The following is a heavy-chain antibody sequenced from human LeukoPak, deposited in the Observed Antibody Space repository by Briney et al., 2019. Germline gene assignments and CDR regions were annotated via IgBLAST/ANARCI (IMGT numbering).Heavy chain of an antibody. J-gene: IGHJ4*02. CDR3: ARVFAPSDSGGYYLKY. V-gene: IGHV1-2*02. Sequence: ASVKVSCKASGYTFTNYYISWVRQAPGQGLEWMGWINPNSGGAIYTQKFQGRVTMTRDTSSNTAYMQLSRLAPDDAAVYYCARVFAPSDSGGYYLKYWGQGTLFTVSS. CDR2: INPNSGGA. CDR1: GYTFTNYY. D-gene: IGHD3-22*01.